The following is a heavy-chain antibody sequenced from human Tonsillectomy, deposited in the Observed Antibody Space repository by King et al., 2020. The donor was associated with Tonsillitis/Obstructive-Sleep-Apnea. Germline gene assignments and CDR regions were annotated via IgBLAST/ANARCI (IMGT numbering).Heavy chain of an antibody. CDR3: ARDLPIVVLPAAIKGGFDY. CDR1: GFTFSYYA. V-gene: IGHV3-30*04. J-gene: IGHJ4*02. Sequence: VQLVESGGGVVQPGRSLRLSCAASGFTFSYYAMHWVRQAPGKGLEWVAVISYDGSNKYYADSVKGRFTISRDNSKNTLYLHMNSLRAEDTALYYCARDLPIVVLPAAIKGGFDYWGRGTLVSVSS. D-gene: IGHD2-2*02. CDR2: ISYDGSNK.